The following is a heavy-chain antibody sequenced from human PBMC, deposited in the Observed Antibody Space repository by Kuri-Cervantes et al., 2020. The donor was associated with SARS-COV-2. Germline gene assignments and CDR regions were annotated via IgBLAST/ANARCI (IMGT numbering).Heavy chain of an antibody. Sequence: ETLSLTCAASGFTFSSYAMRWVRQAPGKGLEWVSPISGSGGSTYYADSVKGRFTISRDNSKKSLFLQMNSLRAEDTAVYYCAKVGLSFDYWGQGTLVTVSS. CDR2: ISGSGGST. V-gene: IGHV3-23*01. D-gene: IGHD2/OR15-2a*01. J-gene: IGHJ4*02. CDR1: GFTFSSYA. CDR3: AKVGLSFDY.